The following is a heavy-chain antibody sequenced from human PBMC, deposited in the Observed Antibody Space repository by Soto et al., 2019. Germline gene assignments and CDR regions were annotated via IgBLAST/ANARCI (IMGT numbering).Heavy chain of an antibody. Sequence: QVQLQESGPGLVKPSQTLSLTCTVSGGSISSGGYYWSWIRQHPGKGLEWIGYIYYSGRTHYNPSLKSRVNISVDTSKNQFSLKLNSVTAADTAVYYCAGVCSDSSSFFDPWGQGTLVTVSS. CDR2: IYYSGRT. J-gene: IGHJ5*02. CDR3: AGVCSDSSSFFDP. D-gene: IGHD6-13*01. CDR1: GGSISSGGYY. V-gene: IGHV4-31*03.